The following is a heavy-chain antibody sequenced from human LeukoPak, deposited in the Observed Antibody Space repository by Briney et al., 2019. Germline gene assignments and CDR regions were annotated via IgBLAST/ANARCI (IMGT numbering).Heavy chain of an antibody. V-gene: IGHV1-69*05. Sequence: SVKVSCKASGGTFSSYAISWVRQAPGQGLEWMGGIIPIFGTANYAQKFQGRVTITTDESTSTAYMELSSLRSEDTAVYYCARARTPYCSGTSCYQRGFDYWGQGTLVTVSS. CDR3: ARARTPYCSGTSCYQRGFDY. J-gene: IGHJ4*02. CDR1: GGTFSSYA. CDR2: IIPIFGTA. D-gene: IGHD2-2*01.